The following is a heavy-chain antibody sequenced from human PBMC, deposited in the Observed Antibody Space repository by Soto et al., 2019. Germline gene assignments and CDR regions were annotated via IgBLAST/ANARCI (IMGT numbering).Heavy chain of an antibody. J-gene: IGHJ4*02. CDR1: GFSFRNYA. Sequence: EVQLLESGGGLVQPGGSLRLSCAASGFSFRNYAMSWVRQAPGKGLEWISTLTGSSSNIYYADSVKGRFAISRDNSRNTLYLQMNSLTAEDTAVYYCANARATYGLLTHDYWGQGTLVTVSS. CDR3: ANARATYGLLTHDY. CDR2: LTGSSSNI. D-gene: IGHD3-10*01. V-gene: IGHV3-23*01.